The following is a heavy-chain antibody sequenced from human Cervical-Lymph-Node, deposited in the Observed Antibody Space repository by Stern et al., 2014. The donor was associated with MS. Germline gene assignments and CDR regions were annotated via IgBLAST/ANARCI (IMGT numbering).Heavy chain of an antibody. J-gene: IGHJ4*02. Sequence: VQLVESGPGLVKPSETLSLACTVSGGSISGFYWSWIRQPAGKGLEWIGRIYARGSTDQNPSLKSRVTMSVDPSRNQFSLKLRSVTAADTAVYYCARDLRSDYSSSGFDYWGQGTLVTVSS. D-gene: IGHD6-6*01. CDR3: ARDLRSDYSSSGFDY. V-gene: IGHV4-4*07. CDR1: GGSISGFY. CDR2: IYARGST.